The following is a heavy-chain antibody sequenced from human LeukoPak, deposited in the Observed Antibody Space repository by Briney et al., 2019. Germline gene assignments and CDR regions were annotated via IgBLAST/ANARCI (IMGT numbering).Heavy chain of an antibody. D-gene: IGHD2-2*01. CDR1: GYTFTSYG. CDR2: ISAYSGNT. Sequence: GASVKVSCKASGYTFTSYGISWVRQAPGQGLEWMGWISAYSGNTNYAQKLQGRVTMTTDTSTSTAYMELRSLRSDDTAVYYCARGDCSSTSCYYSVDYWGQGTLVTVSS. J-gene: IGHJ4*02. V-gene: IGHV1-18*01. CDR3: ARGDCSSTSCYYSVDY.